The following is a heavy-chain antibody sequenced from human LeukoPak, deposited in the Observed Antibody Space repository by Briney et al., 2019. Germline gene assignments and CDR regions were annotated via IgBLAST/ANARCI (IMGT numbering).Heavy chain of an antibody. J-gene: IGHJ5*02. CDR3: ARRGYDFWSGYYRMNYNWFDP. CDR2: INHSGST. V-gene: IGHV4-34*01. D-gene: IGHD3-3*01. Sequence: SETLSLTCAVYGGSFSGYYWSWIRQPLGKGLEWIGEINHSGSTNYNPSLKSRVTISVDTSKNQFSLKLSSVTAADTAVYYCARRGYDFWSGYYRMNYNWFDPWGQGTLVTVSS. CDR1: GGSFSGYY.